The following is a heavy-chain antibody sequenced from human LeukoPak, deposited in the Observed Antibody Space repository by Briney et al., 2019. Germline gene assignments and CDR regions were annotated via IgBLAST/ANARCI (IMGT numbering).Heavy chain of an antibody. D-gene: IGHD3-10*02. CDR2: ISSSSSTM. Sequence: GGSLRLSCAASGFIFSTYWMSWVRQAPGKGLEWVSYISSSSSTMYYADSVKGRFTISRDNAKNSLYLQMNSLRAEDTAVYYCAKDSDVDGYWGQGTLVTVSS. CDR1: GFIFSTYW. V-gene: IGHV3-48*01. J-gene: IGHJ4*02. CDR3: AKDSDVDGY.